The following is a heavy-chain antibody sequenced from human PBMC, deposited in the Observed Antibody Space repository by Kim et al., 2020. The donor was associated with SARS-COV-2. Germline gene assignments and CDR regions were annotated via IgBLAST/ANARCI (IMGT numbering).Heavy chain of an antibody. D-gene: IGHD3-3*01. J-gene: IGHJ5*02. CDR3: ARANYDFWSGYYGADP. Sequence: SLKVRVTISVDTSKNQFSLKLSSVTAADTAVYYCARANYDFWSGYYGADPWGQGTLVTVSS. V-gene: IGHV4-34*13.